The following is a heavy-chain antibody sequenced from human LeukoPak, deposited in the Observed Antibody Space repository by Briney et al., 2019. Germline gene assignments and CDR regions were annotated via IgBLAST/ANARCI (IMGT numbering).Heavy chain of an antibody. Sequence: PGGSVRLSCAAFGFTFNNYWMSWVRQAPGKGLERVANINQDGSGKHYVDSVKGRFTISRDNAKNSLYLQMNSLRAEDTAVYFCAKASIAGAIGVLDYWGQGTLVTVSS. CDR2: INQDGSGK. D-gene: IGHD1-26*01. V-gene: IGHV3-7*01. CDR1: GFTFNNYW. CDR3: AKASIAGAIGVLDY. J-gene: IGHJ4*02.